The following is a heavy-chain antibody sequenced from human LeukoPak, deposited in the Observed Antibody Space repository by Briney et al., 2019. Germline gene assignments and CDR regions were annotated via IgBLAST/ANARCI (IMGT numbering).Heavy chain of an antibody. CDR1: GGSISSYY. CDR3: ARLSRYYDSSGYSRFDY. Sequence: SETLSLTCTVSGGSISSYYWSWIRQPPAKGLEWIGYIYYSGSTNYNPSLKSRVTISVDTSKNQFSLKLGSVTAADTAVYYCARLSRYYDSSGYSRFDYWGQGTLVTVSS. D-gene: IGHD3-22*01. CDR2: IYYSGST. J-gene: IGHJ4*02. V-gene: IGHV4-59*01.